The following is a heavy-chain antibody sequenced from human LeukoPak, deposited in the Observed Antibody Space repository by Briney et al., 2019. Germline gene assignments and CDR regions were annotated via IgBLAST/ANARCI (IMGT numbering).Heavy chain of an antibody. CDR3: ARPHCSSTSCYWRGYYYYYGMDV. CDR2: ISSSSSYI. Sequence: KAGGSLRLSCAASGFTFSSYSMNWVRQAPGKGLEWVSSISSSSSYIYYADSVKGRFTISRDNAKNSLYLQMNSLRAEDTAVYYCARPHCSSTSCYWRGYYYYYGMDVWGQGTTVTVSS. CDR1: GFTFSSYS. V-gene: IGHV3-21*01. D-gene: IGHD2-2*01. J-gene: IGHJ6*02.